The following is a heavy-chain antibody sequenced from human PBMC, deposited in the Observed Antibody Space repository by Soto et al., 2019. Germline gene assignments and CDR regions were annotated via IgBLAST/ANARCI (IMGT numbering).Heavy chain of an antibody. CDR2: IYYSGST. J-gene: IGHJ4*02. V-gene: IGHV4-39*01. CDR1: GGSITSSSFY. D-gene: IGHD3-9*01. CDR3: ARRYDILTGPLDY. Sequence: SETLSLTCTVSGGSITSSSFYWGWIRQPPGKGLEWIGIIYYSGSTYYNPSLKSRVTISVDTSKSQFSLNLNSVTAADTAVYYCARRYDILTGPLDYWGPGTLVTVSS.